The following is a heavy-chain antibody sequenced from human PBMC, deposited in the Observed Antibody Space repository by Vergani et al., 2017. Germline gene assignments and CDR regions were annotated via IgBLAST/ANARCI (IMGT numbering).Heavy chain of an antibody. D-gene: IGHD6-13*01. V-gene: IGHV5-10-1*01. CDR1: GYSFTSYW. Sequence: EVQLVQSGAEVKKPGESLKISCKGSGYSFTSYWIGWVRQMPGKGLEWMGRIDPSDSYTNYSPSFQGHVTISADKSISTAYLQWSSLKASDTAMYYCARLGIAAAQFDPWGQGTLVTVSS. CDR3: ARLGIAAAQFDP. J-gene: IGHJ5*02. CDR2: IDPSDSYT.